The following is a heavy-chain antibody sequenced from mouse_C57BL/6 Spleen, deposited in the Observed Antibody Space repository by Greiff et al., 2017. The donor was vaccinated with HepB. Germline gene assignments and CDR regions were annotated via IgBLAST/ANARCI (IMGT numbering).Heavy chain of an antibody. CDR1: GYTFTSYW. D-gene: IGHD2-12*01. Sequence: QVQLQQSGAELVKPGASVKLSCKASGYTFTSYWMQWVKQRPGQGLEWIGEIDPSDSYTNYNQKFKGKATLTVDTSSSTAYMQLSSLTSEDSAVYYCARYDGYWGQGTTLTVSS. CDR2: IDPSDSYT. CDR3: ARYDGY. V-gene: IGHV1-50*01. J-gene: IGHJ2*01.